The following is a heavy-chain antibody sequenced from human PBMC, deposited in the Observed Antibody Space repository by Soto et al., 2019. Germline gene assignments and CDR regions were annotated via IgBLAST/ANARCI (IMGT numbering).Heavy chain of an antibody. J-gene: IGHJ6*02. CDR3: ATQTYSSARRGGTDV. CDR2: IYPGDSDT. Sequence: PGESLKISCKGSGYSFTSYWIGWVRQMPGKGLEWMGIIYPGDSDTRYSPSFQGQVTISADKSISTAYLQWSSLKASDTAMYYCATQTYSSARRGGTDVWGQGTKGTVS. V-gene: IGHV5-51*01. D-gene: IGHD6-25*01. CDR1: GYSFTSYW.